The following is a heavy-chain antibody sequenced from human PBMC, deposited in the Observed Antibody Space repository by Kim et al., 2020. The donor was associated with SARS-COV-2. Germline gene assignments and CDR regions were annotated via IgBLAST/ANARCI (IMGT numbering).Heavy chain of an antibody. CDR1: GYTFTSYG. CDR3: ARDNDIEQWLWNYWYFDL. D-gene: IGHD6-19*01. J-gene: IGHJ2*01. V-gene: IGHV1-18*04. CDR2: ISAYNGNT. Sequence: ASVKVSCKASGYTFTSYGISWVRQAPGQGLEWMGWISAYNGNTNYAQKLQGRVTMTTDTSTSTAYMELRSLRSDDTAVYYCARDNDIEQWLWNYWYFDLWGRGTLVTVSS.